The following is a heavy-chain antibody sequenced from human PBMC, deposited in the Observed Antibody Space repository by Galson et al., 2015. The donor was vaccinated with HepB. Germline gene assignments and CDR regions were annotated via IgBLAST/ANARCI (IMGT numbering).Heavy chain of an antibody. CDR3: AKESDILTGYPLDY. CDR2: ISYDGSNK. D-gene: IGHD3-9*01. V-gene: IGHV3-30*18. CDR1: GFTFSSYG. Sequence: SLRLSCAASGFTFSSYGMHWVRQAPGKGLEWVAVISYDGSNKYYADSVKGRFTISRDNSKNTLYLQMNSLRAEDTAVYYCAKESDILTGYPLDYWGQGTLVTVSS. J-gene: IGHJ4*02.